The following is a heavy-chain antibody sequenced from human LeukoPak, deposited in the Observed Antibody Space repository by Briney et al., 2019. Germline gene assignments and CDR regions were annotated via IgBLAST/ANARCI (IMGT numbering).Heavy chain of an antibody. CDR3: ARDFDY. V-gene: IGHV3-30*04. CDR2: ISYDGSNK. Sequence: PGGSLRLSCAASGFTFSSYAMHWVRQAPGKGLEWGAVISYDGSNKYYADSVRGRFTISRDNSKNTLYLQMNSLRAEDTAVYYCARDFDYWGQGTLVTVSS. J-gene: IGHJ4*02. CDR1: GFTFSSYA.